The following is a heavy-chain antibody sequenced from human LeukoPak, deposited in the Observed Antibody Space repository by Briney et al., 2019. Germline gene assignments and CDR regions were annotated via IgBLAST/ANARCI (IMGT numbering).Heavy chain of an antibody. CDR3: AAIGSLFDY. CDR1: GYTFTSYA. J-gene: IGHJ4*02. Sequence: ASVKVSCKASGYTFTSYAMNWVRQAPGQGLEFMGWINTHTGDPTFAQGFTGRFVFSLDTSVSTAYPQIRGLKAEDTAVYYCAAIGSLFDYWGQGTLVTVSS. D-gene: IGHD1-26*01. CDR2: INTHTGDP. V-gene: IGHV7-4-1*02.